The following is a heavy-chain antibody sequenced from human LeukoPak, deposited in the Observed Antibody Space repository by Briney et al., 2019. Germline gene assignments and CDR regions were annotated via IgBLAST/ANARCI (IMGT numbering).Heavy chain of an antibody. Sequence: SETVSLTCTVSGGPINSDSYYWRWIRQPPGKVLEWIGSIYYNGITYYNPSLKSRVPISVDTSKKQFSLTLSSVTAADTAVYYCARQSSCSSTSCYPFDYWGQGTLVTVSS. V-gene: IGHV4-39*01. CDR1: GGPINSDSYY. CDR3: ARQSSCSSTSCYPFDY. CDR2: IYYNGIT. J-gene: IGHJ4*02. D-gene: IGHD2-2*01.